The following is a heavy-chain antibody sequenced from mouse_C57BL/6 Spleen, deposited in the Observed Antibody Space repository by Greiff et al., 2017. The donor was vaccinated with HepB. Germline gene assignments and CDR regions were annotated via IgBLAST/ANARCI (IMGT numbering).Heavy chain of an antibody. Sequence: EVKVVESGGDLVKPGGSLKLSCAASGFTFSSYGMSWVRQTPDKRLEWVATISSGGSYTYYPDSVKGRFTISRDNAKNTLYLQMSSLKSEDTAMYYCARHETGTVFAYWGQGTLVTVSA. CDR1: GFTFSSYG. D-gene: IGHD4-1*01. V-gene: IGHV5-6*01. CDR2: ISSGGSYT. CDR3: ARHETGTVFAY. J-gene: IGHJ3*01.